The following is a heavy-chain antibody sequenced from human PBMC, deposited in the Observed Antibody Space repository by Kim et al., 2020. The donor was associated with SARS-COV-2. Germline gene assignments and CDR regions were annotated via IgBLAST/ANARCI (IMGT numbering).Heavy chain of an antibody. V-gene: IGHV3-74*01. D-gene: IGHD3-10*01. J-gene: IGHJ4*02. Sequence: GRFTISRDNAKNTLYLQMNSLGAEDTAVYYCARGGDGSGSYRYSGDYFDYWGRGTLVTVSS. CDR3: ARGGDGSGSYRYSGDYFDY.